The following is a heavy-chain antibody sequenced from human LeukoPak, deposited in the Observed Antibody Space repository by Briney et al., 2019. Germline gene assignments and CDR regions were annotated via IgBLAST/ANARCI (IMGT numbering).Heavy chain of an antibody. CDR3: AKDLITGTTGDP. CDR1: GFTFSSHG. Sequence: GGSLRLSCAASGFTFSSHGMNWVRQAPGKGLEWVSGISPSGGITYYTDSVKGRFTISRDNSKNTLYLQMNSLRAEDTAVYYCAKDLITGTTGDPWGQGTLVTVSS. V-gene: IGHV3-23*01. J-gene: IGHJ5*02. CDR2: ISPSGGIT. D-gene: IGHD1-20*01.